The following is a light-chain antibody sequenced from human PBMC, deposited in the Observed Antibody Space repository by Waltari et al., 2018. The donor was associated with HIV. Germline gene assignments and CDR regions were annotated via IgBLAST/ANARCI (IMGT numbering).Light chain of an antibody. CDR2: DVS. J-gene: IGLJ3*02. Sequence: QSALTQPASVSGSPGQSIPISCPGTSSDVGGYHYVSWYQQHPGKAPTLMIHDVSTRPSGVSNRFSGSKSGNTASLTISGLQAEDEADYYCCSYAGSSTWVFGGGTKLTVL. CDR3: CSYAGSSTWV. V-gene: IGLV2-23*02. CDR1: SSDVGGYHY.